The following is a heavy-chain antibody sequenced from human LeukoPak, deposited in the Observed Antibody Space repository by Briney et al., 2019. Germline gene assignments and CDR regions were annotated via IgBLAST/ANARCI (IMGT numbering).Heavy chain of an antibody. V-gene: IGHV4-39*07. CDR3: ARDLEGPFLEWSLPPHDAFDI. Sequence: SETLSLTCTVSGGSISSSSYYWGWIRQPPGKGLEWIGSIYYSGSTYYNPSLKSRVTISVDTSKNQFSLKLSSVTAADTVVYYCARDLEGPFLEWSLPPHDAFDIWGQGTMVTVSS. CDR1: GGSISSSSYY. J-gene: IGHJ3*02. CDR2: IYYSGST. D-gene: IGHD3-3*02.